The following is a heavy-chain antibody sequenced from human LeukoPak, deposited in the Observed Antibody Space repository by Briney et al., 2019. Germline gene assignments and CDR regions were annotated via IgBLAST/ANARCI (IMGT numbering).Heavy chain of an antibody. CDR1: GFTFSSYS. CDR2: ISSSSSYI. V-gene: IGHV3-21*01. J-gene: IGHJ4*02. D-gene: IGHD5-18*01. Sequence: TGGSLRLSCAASGFTFSSYSMNWVRQAPGKGLEWVSSISSSSSYIYYADSEKGRFTISRDNAKNSLYLQMNSLRAEDTAVYYCARDLSQAGYSYGYGEIDYWGQGTLVTVSS. CDR3: ARDLSQAGYSYGYGEIDY.